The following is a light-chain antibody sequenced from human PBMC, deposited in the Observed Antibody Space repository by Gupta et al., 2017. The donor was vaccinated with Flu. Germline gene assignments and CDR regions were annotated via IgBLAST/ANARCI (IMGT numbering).Light chain of an antibody. CDR2: EGF. Sequence: PGTLGQPASSSCRSSQSLVYKNGNTYLNWFQQRPGQSPRRLIYEGFNRDYGVPDRFSRSGVSTDFTRNTIRGEAEDVGVFYCMKGTDPWTFGQRARLGIK. CDR3: MKGTDPWT. V-gene: IGKV2-30*01. CDR1: QSLVYKNGNTY. J-gene: IGKJ2*02.